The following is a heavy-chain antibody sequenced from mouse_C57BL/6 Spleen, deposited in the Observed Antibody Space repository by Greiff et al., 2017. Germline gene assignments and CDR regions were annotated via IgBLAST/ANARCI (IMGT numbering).Heavy chain of an antibody. CDR2: IDPSDSYT. J-gene: IGHJ4*01. CDR1: GYTFTSYW. V-gene: IGHV1-69*01. Sequence: QVQLKQPGAELVMPGASVKLSCKASGYTFTSYWMHWVKQRPGQGLEWIGEIDPSDSYTNYNQKFKGKSTLTVDKSSSTAYMQLSSLTSEDSAVYYCARNPFNAMDYWGQGTSVTVSS. CDR3: ARNPFNAMDY.